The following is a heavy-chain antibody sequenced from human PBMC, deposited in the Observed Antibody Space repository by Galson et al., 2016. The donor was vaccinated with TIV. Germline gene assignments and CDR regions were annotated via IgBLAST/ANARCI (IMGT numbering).Heavy chain of an antibody. CDR1: GFSVSDNY. D-gene: IGHD2-21*01. J-gene: IGHJ6*02. CDR2: FSNSDYT. Sequence: SLRLSCAASGFSVSDNYINWVRQAPGKGLEWVSIFSNSDYTNYADSVKCRFTISRDNSRNTLYLNVSRLRAEDTAGYYCARERRHCGGNCYLSYDFGMDVWGQGTTVTVSS. CDR3: ARERRHCGGNCYLSYDFGMDV. V-gene: IGHV3-66*03.